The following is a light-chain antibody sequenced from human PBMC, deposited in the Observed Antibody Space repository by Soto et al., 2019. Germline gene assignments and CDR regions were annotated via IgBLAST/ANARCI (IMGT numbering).Light chain of an antibody. J-gene: IGLJ1*01. V-gene: IGLV2-11*01. CDR3: CSYVTTPEI. CDR2: DGN. CDR1: SSEVDDYRY. Sequence: QSVLAQPRSVSGSTGHLLTISCTGTSSEVDDYRYVSWYQQYPGKDPKFVIYDGNKRPSGVPDRFSGSNSGNTASLTISGLQAEDEADYYCCSYVTTPEIFGTGTKVTGL.